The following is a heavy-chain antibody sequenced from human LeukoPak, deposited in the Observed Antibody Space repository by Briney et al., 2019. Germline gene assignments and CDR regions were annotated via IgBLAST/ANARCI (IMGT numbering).Heavy chain of an antibody. CDR1: GCSISSYY. CDR3: ASPWGYCSSTSCYRGYFQH. CDR2: IYTSGST. J-gene: IGHJ1*01. D-gene: IGHD2-2*02. V-gene: IGHV4-4*07. Sequence: SETLSLTCTVSGCSISSYYWSWIRQPAGKGLEWIGRIYTSGSTNYNPSLKSRVTMSVDTSKNQFSLKLSSVTAADTAVYYCASPWGYCSSTSCYRGYFQHWGQGTLVTVSS.